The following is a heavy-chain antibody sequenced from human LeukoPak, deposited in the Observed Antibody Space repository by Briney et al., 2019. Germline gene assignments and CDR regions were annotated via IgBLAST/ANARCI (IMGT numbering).Heavy chain of an antibody. CDR3: ARGPTRYYFDY. V-gene: IGHV4-59*01. J-gene: IGHJ4*02. Sequence: SETLCLTCTVSGGSLSSYYWSWIRQSPWTGLQWIGHIFYSGNTNYNPSLKSRVIISLDTSKNQFSLNLTSVTAADTALYYCARGPTRYYFDYWGQGTLVTVSS. CDR1: GGSLSSYY. D-gene: IGHD1-1*01. CDR2: IFYSGNT.